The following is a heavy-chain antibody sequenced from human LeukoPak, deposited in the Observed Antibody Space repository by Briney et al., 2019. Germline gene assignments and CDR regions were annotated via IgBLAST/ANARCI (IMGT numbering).Heavy chain of an antibody. CDR3: AREDLGGYDSSGYYPEY. CDR1: GGTFSSYA. CDR2: IIPILGIA. D-gene: IGHD3-22*01. V-gene: IGHV1-69*04. J-gene: IGHJ4*02. Sequence: GASVKVSCKASGGTFSSYAISWVRQAPGQGLEWMGRIIPILGIANYAQKFQGRVTITADKSTSTAYMELRSLRSDDTAVYYCAREDLGGYDSSGYYPEYWGQGTLVTVSS.